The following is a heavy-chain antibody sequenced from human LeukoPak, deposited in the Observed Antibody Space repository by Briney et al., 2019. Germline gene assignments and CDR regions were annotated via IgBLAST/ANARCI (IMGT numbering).Heavy chain of an antibody. CDR1: GGSSSSYY. CDR3: ARDSLPYWGPNDAFDI. CDR2: IYTSGST. D-gene: IGHD7-27*01. Sequence: SETLSLTCTVCGGSSSSYYWSWIRQPAGKGLEWIGRIYTSGSTNYNPSLKSRVTMSVDTSKNQFSLKLSSVTAADTAVYYCARDSLPYWGPNDAFDIWGQGTMVTVSS. V-gene: IGHV4-4*07. J-gene: IGHJ3*02.